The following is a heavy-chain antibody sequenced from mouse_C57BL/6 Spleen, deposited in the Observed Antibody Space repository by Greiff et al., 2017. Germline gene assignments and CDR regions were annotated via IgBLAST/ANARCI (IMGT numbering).Heavy chain of an antibody. CDR2: IDPTDSYT. J-gene: IGHJ2*01. CDR3: ARRYYYGSSSDY. D-gene: IGHD1-1*01. CDR1: GYTFTSYW. V-gene: IGHV1-69*01. Sequence: QVHVKQPGAELVMPGASVKLSCKASGYTFTSYWMHWVKQRPGQGLEWIGEIDPTDSYTNYNQKFKGKSTLTVDKSSSTAYMQLSSLTSEDSAVYYCARRYYYGSSSDYWGQGTTLTVSS.